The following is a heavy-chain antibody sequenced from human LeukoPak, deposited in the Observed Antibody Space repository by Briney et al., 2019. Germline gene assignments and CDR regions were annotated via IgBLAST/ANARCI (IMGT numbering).Heavy chain of an antibody. CDR3: ARAFWSGYYYFDY. Sequence: GGSLRLSCAASGFTFSSYSMNWVRQAPGKGLEWVSYISSSSSTIYYADSVKGRFTISRDNAKNSFYLQMNSLRAEDTAVYYCARAFWSGYYYFDYWGQGTLVTVSS. D-gene: IGHD3-3*01. J-gene: IGHJ4*02. CDR2: ISSSSSTI. CDR1: GFTFSSYS. V-gene: IGHV3-48*01.